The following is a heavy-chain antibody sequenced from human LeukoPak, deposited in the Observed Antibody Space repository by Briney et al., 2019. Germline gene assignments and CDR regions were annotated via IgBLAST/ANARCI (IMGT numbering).Heavy chain of an antibody. CDR3: ARVYWSIAAAGPFDY. Sequence: GRSLRLSCAASGFTFSSYGMHWVRQAPGKGLEWVAVIWYDGSNKYYADSVKGRFTISRDNSKNTLYLQVNSLRAEDTAVYYCARVYWSIAAAGPFDYWGQGTLVTVSS. J-gene: IGHJ4*02. D-gene: IGHD6-13*01. V-gene: IGHV3-33*01. CDR2: IWYDGSNK. CDR1: GFTFSSYG.